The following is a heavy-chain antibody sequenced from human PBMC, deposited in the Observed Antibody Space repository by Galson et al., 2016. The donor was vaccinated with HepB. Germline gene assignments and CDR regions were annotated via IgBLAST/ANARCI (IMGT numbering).Heavy chain of an antibody. CDR2: ITSNSGYI. CDR3: ASGGSYGRFDY. V-gene: IGHV3-21*06. J-gene: IGHJ4*02. D-gene: IGHD5-18*01. CDR1: GFTFSTYS. Sequence: SLRLSCAASGFTFSTYSMNWVRQAPGKGLECVSSITSNSGYIYYPDSVKGRFTISRDNAKNSLYLQMNSLRAEDTALYFFASGGSYGRFDYWGQGTLVTVSS.